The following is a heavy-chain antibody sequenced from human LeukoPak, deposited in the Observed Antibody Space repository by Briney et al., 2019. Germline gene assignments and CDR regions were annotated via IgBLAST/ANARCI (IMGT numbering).Heavy chain of an antibody. CDR2: MNPNSDNT. CDR1: GYTFTSYD. CDR3: ARASYDSSGYYYDAFDI. Sequence: ASVKVSCKASGYTFTSYDINWVRQATGQGLEWMGWMNPNSDNTGYAQKFQGRVTMTRNTSISTAYMELSSLRSEDTAVYYCARASYDSSGYYYDAFDIWGQGTMVTVSS. J-gene: IGHJ3*02. V-gene: IGHV1-8*01. D-gene: IGHD3-22*01.